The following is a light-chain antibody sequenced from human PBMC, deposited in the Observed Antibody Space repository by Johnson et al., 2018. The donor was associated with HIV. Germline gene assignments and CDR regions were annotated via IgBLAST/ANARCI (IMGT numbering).Light chain of an antibody. CDR2: ENN. CDR1: SSNIGNNY. CDR3: GTWDSSLNVFV. Sequence: QAVLTQPPSVSAAPGQKVTISCSASSSNIGNNYVSWYQQLPGTAPKLLIYENNKRPSGIPDRFSGSKSGTAHTLGITGLQTGDEADFYCGTWDSSLNVFVFGTGTKVTVL. V-gene: IGLV1-51*02. J-gene: IGLJ1*01.